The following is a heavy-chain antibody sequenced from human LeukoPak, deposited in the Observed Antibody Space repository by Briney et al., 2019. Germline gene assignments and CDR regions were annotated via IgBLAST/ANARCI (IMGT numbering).Heavy chain of an antibody. J-gene: IGHJ4*02. D-gene: IGHD6-13*01. CDR2: IYYSGST. Sequence: SETLSLTCTVSGGSISSYYWSWIRQPPGKGLEWIGYIYYSGSTNYNPSLKSRVTISVDTSKKQFSLKLSSVTAADTAVYYCARGAAAGSFDYWGQGTLVTVSS. CDR1: GGSISSYY. CDR3: ARGAAAGSFDY. V-gene: IGHV4-59*01.